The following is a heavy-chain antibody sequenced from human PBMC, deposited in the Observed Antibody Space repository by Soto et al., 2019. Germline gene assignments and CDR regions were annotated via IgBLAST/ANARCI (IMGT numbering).Heavy chain of an antibody. V-gene: IGHV3-48*02. J-gene: IGHJ6*02. CDR3: ARPSKMYTSSSCGMDV. D-gene: IGHD6-6*01. CDR2: ISSSGSTT. CDR1: GFTFSSYS. Sequence: EVQLVDSGGGLVKPGGSLRLSCAASGFTFSSYSMNWVRQAPGKGLQWVSYISSSGSTTYYADSVRGRFTISRDNAKNSLYLQMNSLRDEDTAVYYCARPSKMYTSSSCGMDVWGQGTTVTVSS.